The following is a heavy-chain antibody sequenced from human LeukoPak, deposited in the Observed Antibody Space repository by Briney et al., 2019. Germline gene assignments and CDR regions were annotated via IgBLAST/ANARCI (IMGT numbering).Heavy chain of an antibody. V-gene: IGHV1-18*01. D-gene: IGHD6-6*01. CDR3: ARYGDSSSFRTYRH. Sequence: ASVKVSCKASGYTFTSYAMHWVRQAPGQGLEWMGWISAYNGNTNYAQKLQGRVTMTTDTSTSTAYMELRSLRSDDTAVYYCARYGDSSSFRTYRHWGQGTLVTVSS. CDR2: ISAYNGNT. CDR1: GYTFTSYA. J-gene: IGHJ4*02.